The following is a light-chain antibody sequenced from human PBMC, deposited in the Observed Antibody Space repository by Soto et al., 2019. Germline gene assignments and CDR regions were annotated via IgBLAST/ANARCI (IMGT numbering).Light chain of an antibody. J-gene: IGLJ3*02. CDR2: GNN. V-gene: IGLV1-40*01. CDR1: SSNIGAGYD. CDR3: QSYDSSLSGGV. Sequence: QSVLTQPPSVSGAPGQRVTISCTGSSSNIGAGYDVHWYQQLPGTAPKLLIYGNNNRPSGVPDRFSGSKSGTSASLAITGLQAEDEADYYCQSYDSSLSGGVFGGGTNVTVL.